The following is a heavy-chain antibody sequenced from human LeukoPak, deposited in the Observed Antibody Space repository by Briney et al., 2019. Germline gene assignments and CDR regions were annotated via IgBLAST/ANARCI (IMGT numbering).Heavy chain of an antibody. CDR2: IYHSGST. J-gene: IGHJ4*02. CDR1: GGSISSSNW. V-gene: IGHV4-4*02. D-gene: IGHD3-3*01. Sequence: SETLSLTCAVSGGSISSSNWWSWVRQPPGKGLEWIGEIYHSGSTYYNPSLKSRVTISVDTSKNQFSLKLSSVTAADTAVYYCATYDFWSGYDYWGQGTLVTVSS. CDR3: ATYDFWSGYDY.